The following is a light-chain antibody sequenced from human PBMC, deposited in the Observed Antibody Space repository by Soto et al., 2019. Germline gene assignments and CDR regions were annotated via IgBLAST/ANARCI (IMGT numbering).Light chain of an antibody. CDR3: PQYNNWPYT. J-gene: IGKJ2*01. CDR2: GAS. V-gene: IGKV3-15*01. CDR1: QSVSSN. Sequence: EIVMTQSPATLSASPGERTTLSCRASQSVSSNLARYQQKPGQAPRLLIYGASTWATGIPARFSGSGSWTEFSLTISSLQSEDFAVDYCPQYNNWPYTFGQGTKVEIK.